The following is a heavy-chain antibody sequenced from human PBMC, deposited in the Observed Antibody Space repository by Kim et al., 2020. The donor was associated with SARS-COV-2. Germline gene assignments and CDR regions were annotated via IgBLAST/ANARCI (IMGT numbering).Heavy chain of an antibody. CDR3: ATGPPIQFGWFDP. J-gene: IGHJ5*02. CDR1: GYTLTELS. CDR2: FDPEDGET. D-gene: IGHD5-18*01. V-gene: IGHV1-24*01. Sequence: ASLKVSCKVSGYTLTELSMHWVRQAPGKGLEWMGGFDPEDGETIYAQKFQGRVTMTEDTSTDTAYMELSSLRSEDTAVYYCATGPPIQFGWFDPWGQGTLVTVSS.